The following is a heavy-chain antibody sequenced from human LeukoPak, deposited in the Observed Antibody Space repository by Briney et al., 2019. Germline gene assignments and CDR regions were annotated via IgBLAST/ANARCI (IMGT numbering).Heavy chain of an antibody. CDR1: GGSISSGGYS. Sequence: PSQTLSLTCAVSGGSISSGGYSWSWIRQPPGKGLEWIVYIYHSGSTYYNPSLKSRVTISVDRSKNQFSLKLSSVTAADTAVYYCARGTGALWFGEPYFDYWGQGTLVTVSS. D-gene: IGHD3-10*01. CDR2: IYHSGST. CDR3: ARGTGALWFGEPYFDY. V-gene: IGHV4-30-2*01. J-gene: IGHJ4*02.